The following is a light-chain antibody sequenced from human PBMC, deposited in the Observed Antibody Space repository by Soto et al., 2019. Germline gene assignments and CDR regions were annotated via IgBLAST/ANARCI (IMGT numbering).Light chain of an antibody. V-gene: IGLV2-8*01. CDR1: TSDVGGYNY. Sequence: QSVLTQPPSASGSPGQSVTISCTGTTSDVGGYNYVSWYQLHPGKVPKLIISEVSKRPSGVPDRFSGSKSGSTASLTVSGLQAEDEADYFCSSYAGSKNFILFGGGTKLTVL. J-gene: IGLJ2*01. CDR2: EVS. CDR3: SSYAGSKNFIL.